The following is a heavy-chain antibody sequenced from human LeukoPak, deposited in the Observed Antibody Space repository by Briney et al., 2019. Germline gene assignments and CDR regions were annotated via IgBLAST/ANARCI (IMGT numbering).Heavy chain of an antibody. D-gene: IGHD6-13*01. V-gene: IGHV3-66*01. Sequence: GGSLRLSCAASGFTVSSNYMSWVRQAPGKGLEWVSVIYSGGSTYYADSVKGRFTISRDNSKNTLYLQMNSLRAEDTAVYYCARRVAAYWYFDLWGRGTLVTVSS. CDR3: ARRVAAYWYFDL. J-gene: IGHJ2*01. CDR1: GFTVSSNY. CDR2: IYSGGST.